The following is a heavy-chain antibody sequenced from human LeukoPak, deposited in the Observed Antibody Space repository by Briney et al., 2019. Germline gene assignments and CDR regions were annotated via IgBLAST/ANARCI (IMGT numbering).Heavy chain of an antibody. CDR2: ISSGGSTI. CDR3: ARITVVITYFDY. CDR1: GFTFSSYE. J-gene: IGHJ4*02. Sequence: PGGSLILSCAASGFTFSSYEMAWVRQAPGKGLEWVSYISSGGSTIYYADSVKGRFTISRDNAKNSLYLQMNSLIAEDTAVYYCARITVVITYFDYWGQGALVTVSS. V-gene: IGHV3-48*03. D-gene: IGHD3-22*01.